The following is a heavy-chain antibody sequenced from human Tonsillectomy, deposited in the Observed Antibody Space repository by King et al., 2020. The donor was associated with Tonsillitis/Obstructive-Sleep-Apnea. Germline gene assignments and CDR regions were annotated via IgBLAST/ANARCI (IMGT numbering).Heavy chain of an antibody. Sequence: VQLVESGAEVKKPGESLRISCTGSGYSFTSYWISWVRQMPGKGLEWMGRIDPSDSYTNYSPSFQGHVTISADKSISTAYLQWSSLKASDTAMYYCARGGVSDCSSTSCNNYYYYYYMDVWGKGTTVTVSS. J-gene: IGHJ6*03. D-gene: IGHD2-2*02. CDR1: GYSFTSYW. CDR2: IDPSDSYT. V-gene: IGHV5-10-1*01. CDR3: ARGGVSDCSSTSCNNYYYYYYMDV.